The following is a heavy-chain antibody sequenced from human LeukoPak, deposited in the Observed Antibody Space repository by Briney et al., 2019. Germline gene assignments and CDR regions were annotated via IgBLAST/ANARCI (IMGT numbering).Heavy chain of an antibody. CDR1: GGSLSGYY. V-gene: IGHV4-34*01. J-gene: IGHJ5*02. CDR2: INHSGST. CDR3: AGRPTTVTGSWFDP. Sequence: SETLSLTCAVYGGSLSGYYWSWIRQPPGKGLEWIGEINHSGSTNYNPSLKSRVTISVDTSKNQFSLKLSSVTAADTAVYYCAGRPTTVTGSWFDPWGQGTLVTVSS. D-gene: IGHD4-11*01.